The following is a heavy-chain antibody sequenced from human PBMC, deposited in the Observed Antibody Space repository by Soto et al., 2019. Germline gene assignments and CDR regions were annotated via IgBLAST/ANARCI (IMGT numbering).Heavy chain of an antibody. CDR3: ARGYDILTGYYRFDP. J-gene: IGHJ5*02. CDR1: GYTFTGYD. D-gene: IGHD3-9*01. CDR2: INPNSGGT. Sequence: ASVKVSCKASGYTFTGYDMHWVRQAPGQGLEWMGWINPNSGGTNYAQKFQGWVTMTRDTSISTAYMELSRLRSDDTAVYYCARGYDILTGYYRFDPWGQGTPVTVS. V-gene: IGHV1-2*04.